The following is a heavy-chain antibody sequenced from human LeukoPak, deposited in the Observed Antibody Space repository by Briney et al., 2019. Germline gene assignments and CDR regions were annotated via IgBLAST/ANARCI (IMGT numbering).Heavy chain of an antibody. D-gene: IGHD6-13*01. J-gene: IGHJ4*02. CDR2: IIPIFGTA. CDR3: TRIAAAGTDFDY. CDR1: GYTFTVYQ. V-gene: IGHV1-69*05. Sequence: SVKVSCKTSGYTFTVYQMHWVRQAPGQGLEWMGGIIPIFGTANYAQKFQGRVTITTDESTSTAYMELSSLRSEDTAVYYCTRIAAAGTDFDYWGQGTLVTVSS.